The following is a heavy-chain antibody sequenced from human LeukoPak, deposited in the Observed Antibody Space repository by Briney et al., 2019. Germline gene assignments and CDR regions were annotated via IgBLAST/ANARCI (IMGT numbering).Heavy chain of an antibody. Sequence: GGSLRLSCAASGFTFSSYWMSWVRQAPGKGLEWVANIKQDGSEKYYVDSVKGRFTISRDNAKNSLYLQMNSLRAEDTAVYYCARGLLTTEWLLHYWFFDLWGRGTLVTASS. J-gene: IGHJ2*01. CDR3: ARGLLTTEWLLHYWFFDL. V-gene: IGHV3-7*01. D-gene: IGHD3-22*01. CDR1: GFTFSSYW. CDR2: IKQDGSEK.